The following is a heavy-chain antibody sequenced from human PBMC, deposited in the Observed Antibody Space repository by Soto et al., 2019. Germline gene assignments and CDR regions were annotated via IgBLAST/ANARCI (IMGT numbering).Heavy chain of an antibody. CDR1: GFTFTSSA. CDR3: AADLSYYDILTGYYGMDV. V-gene: IGHV1-58*02. D-gene: IGHD3-9*01. Sequence: ASVKVSCKASGFTFTSSAMQWVRQARGQRLEWKGWIVVGSGNTNYAQKFQERVTITRDMSTSTAYMELSSLRSEDTAVYYCAADLSYYDILTGYYGMDVWGQGTTVTVSS. J-gene: IGHJ6*02. CDR2: IVVGSGNT.